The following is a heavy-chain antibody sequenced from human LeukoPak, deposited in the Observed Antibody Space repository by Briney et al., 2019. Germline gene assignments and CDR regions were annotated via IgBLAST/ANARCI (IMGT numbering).Heavy chain of an antibody. D-gene: IGHD3-10*01. J-gene: IGHJ4*02. CDR1: GYTFTGYY. CDR3: ARGFYYYGSGSYSVDY. Sequence: ASVKVSCKASGYTFTGYYMHWVRQAPGQGLEGMGWINPNSGGSNYAQKFQGRVTRPRNTSISTAYMALSRLRSDDTAVYYCARGFYYYGSGSYSVDYWGQGTLVTVSS. V-gene: IGHV1-2*02. CDR2: INPNSGGS.